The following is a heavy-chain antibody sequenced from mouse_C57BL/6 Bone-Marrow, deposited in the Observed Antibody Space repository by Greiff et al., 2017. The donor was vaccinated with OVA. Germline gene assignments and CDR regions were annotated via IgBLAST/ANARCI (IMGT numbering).Heavy chain of an antibody. CDR2: IDPANGNT. J-gene: IGHJ1*03. Sequence: VQLKESVAELVRPGASVKLSCAASGFNIKNTYMHWVKQRPEQGLEWIGRIDPANGNTKYAPKFQGKATITADTSSNTAYLQLSSLTSEDTAIYYCARSHYYGSREYFDVWGTGTTVTVSS. D-gene: IGHD1-1*01. CDR3: ARSHYYGSREYFDV. V-gene: IGHV14-3*01. CDR1: GFNIKNTY.